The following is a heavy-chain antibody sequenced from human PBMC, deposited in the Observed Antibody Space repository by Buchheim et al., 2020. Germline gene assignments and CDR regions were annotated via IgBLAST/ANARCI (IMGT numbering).Heavy chain of an antibody. CDR2: ISGSGNG. CDR3: ARDRGKDLGPSTY. Sequence: EVQLVESGGGLVKPGGSLRLSCAASEFTVSSYSMNWVRQAPGKGLEWVSTISGSGNGYYAASVKGRFTISRDNAKNPLYLQMNSLRAEDTAVYYCARDRGKDLGPSTYWGQGTL. V-gene: IGHV3-21*01. J-gene: IGHJ4*02. D-gene: IGHD3-16*01. CDR1: EFTVSSYS.